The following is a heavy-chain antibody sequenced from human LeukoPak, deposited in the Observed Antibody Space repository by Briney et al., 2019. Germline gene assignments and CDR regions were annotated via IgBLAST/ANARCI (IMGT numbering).Heavy chain of an antibody. D-gene: IGHD3-22*01. CDR2: IYYSGST. J-gene: IGHJ4*02. Sequence: SETLSLTCTVSGGSISSGGYYWSWVRQHPGKGLEWIGYIYYSGSTYYNPSLKSRVTISVDTSKNQFSLKLSSVTAANTAVYYCARTPQVIFDYWGQGTLVTVSS. CDR1: GGSISSGGYY. CDR3: ARTPQVIFDY. V-gene: IGHV4-31*03.